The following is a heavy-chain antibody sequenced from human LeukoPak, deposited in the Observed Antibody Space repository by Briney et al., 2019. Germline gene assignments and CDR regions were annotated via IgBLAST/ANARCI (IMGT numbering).Heavy chain of an antibody. CDR1: GYTFTGYF. D-gene: IGHD2/OR15-2a*01. V-gene: IGHV1-2*02. CDR2: INPNNGDT. J-gene: IGHJ5*02. CDR3: ARVGLLTFDP. Sequence: ASVKVSCKASGYTFTGYFIHWVRQAPGQGLEWMGWINPNNGDTNYAQKFQGRVTMTRDTSISTAYMELSRLRSDDTAVYYCARVGLLTFDPWGQGTLVTVSS.